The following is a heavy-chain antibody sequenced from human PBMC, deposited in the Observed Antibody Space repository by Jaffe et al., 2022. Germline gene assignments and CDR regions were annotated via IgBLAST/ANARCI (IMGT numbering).Heavy chain of an antibody. CDR3: ASGVDWGRRDDI. D-gene: IGHD7-27*01. J-gene: IGHJ3*02. Sequence: EVQLVESGGGLVQPGGSLRLSCAASGFTFSSYEMNWVRQAPGKGLEWVSYISSSGSTIYYADSVKGRFTISRDNAKNSLYLQMNSLRAEDTAVYYCASGVDWGRRDDIWGQGTMVTVSS. CDR2: ISSSGSTI. V-gene: IGHV3-48*03. CDR1: GFTFSSYE.